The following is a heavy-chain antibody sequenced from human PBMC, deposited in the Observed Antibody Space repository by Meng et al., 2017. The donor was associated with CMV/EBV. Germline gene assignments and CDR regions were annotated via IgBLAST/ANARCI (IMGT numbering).Heavy chain of an antibody. Sequence: ASVTVSCKASGYTFTSYDINWVRQATGQGLEWMGWMNPNSGNTGYAQKFQGRVTMTRNTTISTAYMELSSLSSEDTAVYYCASVPPGRPVIMAYWGQGTLVTVSS. CDR1: GYTFTSYD. V-gene: IGHV1-8*01. J-gene: IGHJ4*02. D-gene: IGHD3-9*01. CDR2: MNPNSGNT. CDR3: ASVPPGRPVIMAY.